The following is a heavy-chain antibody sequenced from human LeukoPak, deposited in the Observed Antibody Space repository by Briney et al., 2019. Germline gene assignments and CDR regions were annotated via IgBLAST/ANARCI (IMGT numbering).Heavy chain of an antibody. Sequence: ASVKVSCKASGYTFTGYYMHWVRQAPGQGPEWMGWINPNSGGTNYAQKFQGRVTMTRDTSISTAYMELNRLRSDDTAVYYCARGAVPYYYYYMDVWGKGTTVTVSS. J-gene: IGHJ6*03. CDR1: GYTFTGYY. D-gene: IGHD6-19*01. V-gene: IGHV1-2*02. CDR2: INPNSGGT. CDR3: ARGAVPYYYYYMDV.